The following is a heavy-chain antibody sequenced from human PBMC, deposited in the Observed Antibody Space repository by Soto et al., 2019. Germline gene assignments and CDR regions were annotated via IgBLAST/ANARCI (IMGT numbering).Heavy chain of an antibody. CDR3: AKDIIYDSSGYYYVSAFDV. D-gene: IGHD3-22*01. Sequence: PGESLKISCKGSGYSFAGYWIGWVRQMPGKGLDWMGVIYPGDSDTRYSPSYHGQVTISADKSISTTYLQWSSLRAEDTAVYYCAKDIIYDSSGYYYVSAFDVWGRGTMVTVSS. V-gene: IGHV5-51*01. J-gene: IGHJ3*01. CDR2: IYPGDSDT. CDR1: GYSFAGYW.